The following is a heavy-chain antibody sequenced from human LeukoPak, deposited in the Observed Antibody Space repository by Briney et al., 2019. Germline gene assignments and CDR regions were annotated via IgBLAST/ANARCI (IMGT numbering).Heavy chain of an antibody. CDR2: ISAYNGNT. J-gene: IGHJ4*02. CDR1: GYTFTSYG. CDR3: ARGRGDDSSGYIGY. V-gene: IGHV1-18*01. D-gene: IGHD3-22*01. Sequence: ASVKVSCKASGYTFTSYGISWVRQAPGQGLEWMVWISAYNGNTNYAQKLQGRVTMTTDTSTSTAYMELRSLRSDDTAVYYCARGRGDDSSGYIGYWGQGTLVTVSS.